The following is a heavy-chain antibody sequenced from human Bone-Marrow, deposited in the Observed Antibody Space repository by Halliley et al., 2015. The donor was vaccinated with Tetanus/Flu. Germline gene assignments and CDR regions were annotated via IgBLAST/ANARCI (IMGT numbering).Heavy chain of an antibody. Sequence: TLSLTCAVSGGSITTSNWWSWVRQPPGKGLEWIGEIYHGGATNYDPALESRVTISVDKSNNQFSLRLTSLTAADTAVYFCAGHLATRGTRSFDSWGQGALVTVSS. J-gene: IGHJ4*02. CDR1: GGSITTSNW. D-gene: IGHD3-10*01. V-gene: IGHV4-4*01. CDR2: IYHGGAT. CDR3: AGHLATRGTRSFDS.